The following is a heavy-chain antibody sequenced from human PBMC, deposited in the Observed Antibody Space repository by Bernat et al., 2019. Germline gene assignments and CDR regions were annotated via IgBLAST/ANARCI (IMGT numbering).Heavy chain of an antibody. D-gene: IGHD6-13*01. CDR2: IYYSGST. CDR1: GFTISSFW. J-gene: IGHJ4*02. V-gene: IGHV4-59*05. CDR3: ARGAAASNGVSDY. Sequence: VQLVESGGDLVQPGGSLRLSCAASGFTISSFWMTWVRQAPGKGLEWIGSIYYSGSTYYNPSLKSRVTISVDTSKNQFSLKLSSVTAADTAVYYCARGAAASNGVSDYWGQGTLVTVSS.